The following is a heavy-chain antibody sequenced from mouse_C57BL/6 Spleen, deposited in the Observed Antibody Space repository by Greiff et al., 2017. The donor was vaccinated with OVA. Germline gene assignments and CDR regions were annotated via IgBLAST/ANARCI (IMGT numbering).Heavy chain of an antibody. Sequence: EVQLQQSGPELVKPGASVKISCKASGYTFTDYYMNWVKQSHGKSLEWIGDINPNNGGTSYNQKFKGKATLTVDKSSSTAYMELRSLTSEDSAVYYCARWRDSSGTGYFDYWGQGTTLTVSS. CDR2: INPNNGGT. D-gene: IGHD3-2*02. CDR1: GYTFTDYY. J-gene: IGHJ2*01. V-gene: IGHV1-26*01. CDR3: ARWRDSSGTGYFDY.